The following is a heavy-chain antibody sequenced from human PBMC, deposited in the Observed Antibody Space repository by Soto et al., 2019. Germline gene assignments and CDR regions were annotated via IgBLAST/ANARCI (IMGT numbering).Heavy chain of an antibody. CDR3: ARSRGGSGSFHSYFDY. Sequence: SETLSLTCAVSGGSFTSNNWWTWVRQPPGQGLEWIGEIYRTGSTNYNPSLKSRVTISLDKSENQFSLKVTSLTAADTAVYYCARSRGGSGSFHSYFDYWGQGTLVTVSS. D-gene: IGHD1-26*01. V-gene: IGHV4-4*02. CDR1: GGSFTSNNW. CDR2: IYRTGST. J-gene: IGHJ4*02.